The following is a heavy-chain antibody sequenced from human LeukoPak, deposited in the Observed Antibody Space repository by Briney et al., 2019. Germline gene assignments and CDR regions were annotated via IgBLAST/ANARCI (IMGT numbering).Heavy chain of an antibody. Sequence: GGSLRLSCAASGFSFSDYYMSWIRQAPGKGLEWISYISRSGSVIYDADSVKGRFTISRDNAKNSLYLQINSLRAEDTAVYYCARIRYSSGWSFDDWGQGTLVTVSS. V-gene: IGHV3-11*04. CDR1: GFSFSDYY. D-gene: IGHD6-19*01. CDR3: ARIRYSSGWSFDD. J-gene: IGHJ4*02. CDR2: ISRSGSVI.